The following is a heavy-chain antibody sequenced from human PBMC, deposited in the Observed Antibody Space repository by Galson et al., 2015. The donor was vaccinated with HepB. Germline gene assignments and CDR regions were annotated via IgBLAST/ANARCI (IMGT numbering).Heavy chain of an antibody. CDR3: ARKLGPRPDAFDI. Sequence: GAAVKKPGESLTISCMGSGYSFTLYWVGCVRQMPGKGLEAMAFIYPGDADTRYSPSFQGQVTISTDKSISTAYLPWSSLKASDSAMYYCARKLGPRPDAFDIWGQGTMVTVSS. J-gene: IGHJ3*02. V-gene: IGHV5-51*01. D-gene: IGHD6-13*01. CDR1: GYSFTLYW. CDR2: IYPGDADT.